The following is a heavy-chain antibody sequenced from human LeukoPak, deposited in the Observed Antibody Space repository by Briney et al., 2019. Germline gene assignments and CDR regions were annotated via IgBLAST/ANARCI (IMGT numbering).Heavy chain of an antibody. J-gene: IGHJ3*02. V-gene: IGHV3-23*01. CDR2: ISGSGGNT. D-gene: IGHD6-19*01. CDR3: VKGYSSRWYDAFDI. CDR1: GFTFSSHA. Sequence: PGGSLRLSCAASGFTFSSHAMSWVRQAPGKGLEWVSGISGSGGNTYNADSVKGRFTISRDTSKNTVYLQMNSLRAEDTAIYYCVKGYSSRWYDAFDIWGQGTMVTVSS.